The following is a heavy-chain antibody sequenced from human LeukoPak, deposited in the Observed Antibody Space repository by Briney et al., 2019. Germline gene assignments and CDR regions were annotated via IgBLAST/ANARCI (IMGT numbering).Heavy chain of an antibody. CDR1: GGSISSYY. CDR3: AGVGWFGELLPLYYYYYGMDV. D-gene: IGHD3-10*01. Sequence: SETLSLPCTVSGGSISSYYWGWIRQPPGKGLEWIGYIYYSGSTNYNPSLKSRVTISVDTSKNQFSLKLSSVTAADTAVYYCAGVGWFGELLPLYYYYYGMDVWGQGTTVTVSS. CDR2: IYYSGST. J-gene: IGHJ6*02. V-gene: IGHV4-59*01.